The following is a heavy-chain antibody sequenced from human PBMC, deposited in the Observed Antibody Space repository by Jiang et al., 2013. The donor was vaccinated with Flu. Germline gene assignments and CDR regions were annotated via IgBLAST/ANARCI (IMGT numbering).Heavy chain of an antibody. CDR1: GFTFSSYA. CDR2: ISYDGSNK. J-gene: IGHJ6*02. CDR3: ARDYGYYYYGMDV. V-gene: IGHV3-30-3*01. Sequence: GGVVQPGRSLRLSCAASGFTFSSYAMHWVRQAPGKGLEWVAVISYDGSNKYYADSVKGRFTISRDNSKNTLYLQMNSLRAEDTAVYYCARDYGYYYYGMDVWGQGTTVTVSS. D-gene: IGHD3-10*01.